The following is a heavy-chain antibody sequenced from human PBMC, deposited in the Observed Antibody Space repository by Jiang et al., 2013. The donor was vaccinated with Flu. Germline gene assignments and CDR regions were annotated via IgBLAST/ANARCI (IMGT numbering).Heavy chain of an antibody. V-gene: IGHV4-4*02. CDR1: GGSISSSNW. J-gene: IGHJ6*02. D-gene: IGHD3-10*01. CDR2: IYHSGST. Sequence: GSGLVKPSGTLSLTCAVSGGSISSSNWWSWVRQPPGKGLEWIGEIYHSGSTNYNPSLKSRVTISVDKSKNQFSLKLSSVTAADTAVYYCARDRRGSYYGMDVWGQGTTVTVSS. CDR3: ARDRRGSYYGMDV.